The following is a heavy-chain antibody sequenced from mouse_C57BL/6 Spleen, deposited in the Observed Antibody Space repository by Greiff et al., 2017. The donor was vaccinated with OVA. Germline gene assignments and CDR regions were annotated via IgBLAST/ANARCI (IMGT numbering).Heavy chain of an antibody. CDR1: GYTFTSYW. D-gene: IGHD1-1*01. CDR3: AREDYYGSSYDYAMDY. CDR2: IDPSDSET. Sequence: QVHVKQPGAELVRPGSSVKLSCKASGYTFTSYWMHWVKQRPIQGLEWIGNIDPSDSETHYNQKFKDKATLTVDKSSSTAYMQLSSLTSEDSAVYYCAREDYYGSSYDYAMDYWGQGTSVTVSS. J-gene: IGHJ4*01. V-gene: IGHV1-52*01.